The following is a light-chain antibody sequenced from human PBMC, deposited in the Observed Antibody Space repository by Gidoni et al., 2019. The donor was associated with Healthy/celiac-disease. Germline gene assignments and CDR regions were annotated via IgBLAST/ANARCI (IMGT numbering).Light chain of an antibody. CDR3: QQYGSPGT. CDR1: QSVSSSY. Sequence: EIVLTQSPGTLSLSPGKRATLSCRASQSVSSSYLAWYQQKPGQAPRLLIYGASSRATGIPDRFSGSGSGTDFTLTISGLEPEDFAVYYCQQYGSPGTFGQGTKVEIK. V-gene: IGKV3-20*01. CDR2: GAS. J-gene: IGKJ1*01.